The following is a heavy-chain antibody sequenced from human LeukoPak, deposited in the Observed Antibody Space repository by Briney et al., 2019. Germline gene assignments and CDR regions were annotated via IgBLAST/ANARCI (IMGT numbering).Heavy chain of an antibody. CDR2: ISSSSTYI. Sequence: GGSLRLSCAASGFTFSSYSMNWVRQAPGKGLEWVSSISSSSTYIYYADSVKGRFTISRDNAKNLLYLQMNSLRAEDTALYYCAKDKSAMVRGVGDAFDIWGQGTMVTVSS. CDR3: AKDKSAMVRGVGDAFDI. J-gene: IGHJ3*02. D-gene: IGHD3-10*01. CDR1: GFTFSSYS. V-gene: IGHV3-21*01.